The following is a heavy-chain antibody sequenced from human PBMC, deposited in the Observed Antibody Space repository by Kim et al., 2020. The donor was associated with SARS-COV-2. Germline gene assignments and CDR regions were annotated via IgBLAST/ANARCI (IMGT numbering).Heavy chain of an antibody. CDR3: AKASSGSPAYYYYYMDV. V-gene: IGHV3-30*18. D-gene: IGHD6-19*01. CDR2: ISYDGSNK. CDR1: GFTFSSYG. J-gene: IGHJ6*03. Sequence: GGSLRLSCAASGFTFSSYGMHWVRQAPGKGLEWVAVISYDGSNKYYADSVKGRFTISRDNSKNTLYLQMNSLRAEDTAVYYCAKASSGSPAYYYYYMDVWGKGTTVTVSS.